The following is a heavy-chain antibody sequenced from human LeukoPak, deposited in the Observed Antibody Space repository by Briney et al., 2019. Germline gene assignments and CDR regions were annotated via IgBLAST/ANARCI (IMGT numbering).Heavy chain of an antibody. CDR1: GGSISSYY. CDR2: IYYSGST. CDR3: ARGQWLVSLRFDP. Sequence: PSETLSLTCTVSGGSISSYYWSWIRQPPGKGLEWIGYIYYSGSTSYNPSLKSRVTISIDTSKNHFSLKLSSVTAADTAVYYCARGQWLVSLRFDPWGQGTLVTVSS. V-gene: IGHV4-59*01. J-gene: IGHJ5*02. D-gene: IGHD6-19*01.